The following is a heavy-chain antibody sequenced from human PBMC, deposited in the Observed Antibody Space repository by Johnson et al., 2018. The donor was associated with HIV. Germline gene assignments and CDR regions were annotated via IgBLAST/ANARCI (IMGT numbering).Heavy chain of an antibody. J-gene: IGHJ3*02. CDR2: IDWNGGRQ. Sequence: VQLVESGGGLVQPGGSLRLSCAASGFIFDDYGMSWVHQAPGKGLEWVSGIDWNGGRQGYVDSVKGRFTISRDNAKNSLYLEMNSLRAEDTAVYYCARGGGCGGDCYSGYDAFDIWGQGTMVTVSS. V-gene: IGHV3-20*04. CDR3: ARGGGCGGDCYSGYDAFDI. D-gene: IGHD2-21*01. CDR1: GFIFDDYG.